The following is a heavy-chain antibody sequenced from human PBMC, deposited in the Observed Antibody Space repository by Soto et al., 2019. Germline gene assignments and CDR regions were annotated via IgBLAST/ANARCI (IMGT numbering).Heavy chain of an antibody. CDR3: ARVATRLQSMEVLEY. Sequence: QVQLVESGGGVVQPGTSLRLSCKASGFIVRDYLIHWVRQAPGKGLEWLAVLSFDGTAEYYADSTRGRFTISRDIPKSTPYVVINNVRREETAMYYCARVATRLQSMEVLEYWGQGPLVTVPS. V-gene: IGHV3-30*03. CDR2: LSFDGTAE. D-gene: IGHD2-21*02. J-gene: IGHJ4*02. CDR1: GFIVRDYL.